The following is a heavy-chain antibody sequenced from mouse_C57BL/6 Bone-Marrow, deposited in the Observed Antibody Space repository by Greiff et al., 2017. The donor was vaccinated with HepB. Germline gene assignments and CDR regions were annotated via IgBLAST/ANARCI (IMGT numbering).Heavy chain of an antibody. D-gene: IGHD1-1*01. CDR3: ARRGFYGSRPYYAMDY. CDR2: ISNGGGST. V-gene: IGHV5-12*01. Sequence: EVQLVESGGGLVQPGGSLKLSCAASGFTFSDYYMYWVRQTPEKRLEWVAYISNGGGSTYYPDTVKGRFTISRDNAKNTLYLQMSRLKSEDTAMYYGARRGFYGSRPYYAMDYWGQVTSVTVSS. J-gene: IGHJ4*01. CDR1: GFTFSDYY.